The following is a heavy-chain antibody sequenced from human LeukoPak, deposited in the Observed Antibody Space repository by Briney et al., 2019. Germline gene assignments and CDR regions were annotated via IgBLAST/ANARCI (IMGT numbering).Heavy chain of an antibody. J-gene: IGHJ6*04. CDR2: ISYDGSNK. Sequence: GGSLRLSCAASGFTFRSYGMHWVRQAPGKGLEWVAVISYDGSNKYYADSVKGRFTISRDNSENTLYLQMNSLRAEDTAVYYCAKDRVTMVRGVISHIPHLRKTRRYYGMDVWGKGTTVTVSS. CDR1: GFTFRSYG. V-gene: IGHV3-30*18. D-gene: IGHD3-10*01. CDR3: AKDRVTMVRGVISHIPHLRKTRRYYGMDV.